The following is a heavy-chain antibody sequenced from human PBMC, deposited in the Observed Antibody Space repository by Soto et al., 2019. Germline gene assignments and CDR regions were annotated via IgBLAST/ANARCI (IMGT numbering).Heavy chain of an antibody. D-gene: IGHD1-26*01. CDR1: GGSVSVYY. J-gene: IGHJ4*02. CDR2: IYASGSP. Sequence: RSLTCTISGGSVSVYYWSWIRQSTGQGLEWIGYIYASGSPYYNPSLRSRVTISADTSKNQISLKLTSPTAADTAVYYCARGVGSSPPQYWGRGTQVTVSS. CDR3: ARGVGSSPPQY. V-gene: IGHV4-59*02.